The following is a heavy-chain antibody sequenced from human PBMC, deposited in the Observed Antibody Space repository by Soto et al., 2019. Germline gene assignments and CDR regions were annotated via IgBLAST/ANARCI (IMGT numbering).Heavy chain of an antibody. CDR1: GYSLSSYW. CDR2: IYPGNSDT. D-gene: IGHD6-19*01. Sequence: PGESLKISCKGSGYSLSSYWIAWVRQMPGKGLEWMGTIYPGNSDTKYSPSFQGQVTISADTSISTAYLQWSSLRASDTAMYYCARPLIYGFSTGWYFAFWGQGALVPVSS. V-gene: IGHV5-51*01. CDR3: ARPLIYGFSTGWYFAF. J-gene: IGHJ4*02.